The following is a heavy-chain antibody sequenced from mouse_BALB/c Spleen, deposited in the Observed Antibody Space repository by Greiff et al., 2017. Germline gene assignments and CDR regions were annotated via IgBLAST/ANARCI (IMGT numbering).Heavy chain of an antibody. CDR3: ARHETTVVATDRYFDY. CDR2: ISSGGSYT. V-gene: IGHV5-6*01. Sequence: EVKLMESGGDLVKPGGSLKLSCAASGFTFSSYGMSWVRQTPVKRLEWVATISSGGSYTYYPDSVKGRFTISRDNAKNTLYLQMSSLKSEDTAMYYCARHETTVVATDRYFDYWGQGTTLTVSS. J-gene: IGHJ2*01. D-gene: IGHD1-1*01. CDR1: GFTFSSYG.